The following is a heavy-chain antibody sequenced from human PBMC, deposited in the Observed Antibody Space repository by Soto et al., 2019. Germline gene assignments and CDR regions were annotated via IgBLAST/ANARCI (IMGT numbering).Heavy chain of an antibody. J-gene: IGHJ6*02. V-gene: IGHV3-43*02. CDR2: ISGDGGST. Sequence: GGSLRLFCAASGFTFDDYAMHWVRQAPGKGLEWVSLISGDGGSTYYADSVKGRFTISRDNSKNSLYLQMNSLRTEDTALYYCSKDRQDFYGMDVWGQGTTVTVSS. CDR3: SKDRQDFYGMDV. CDR1: GFTFDDYA.